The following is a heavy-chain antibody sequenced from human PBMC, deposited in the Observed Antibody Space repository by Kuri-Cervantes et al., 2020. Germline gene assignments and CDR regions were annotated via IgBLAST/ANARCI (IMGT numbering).Heavy chain of an antibody. D-gene: IGHD4-17*01. CDR3: ARDRSPNYGDHGLDV. Sequence: GGSLRLSCAASGFTFSSYWMIWVRQAPGKGLVWVSLIKSDGISTRYADSVKGRFTISRDNAKNTLYLQMNSLRVEDTAVYYCARDRSPNYGDHGLDVWGQGTTVTVSS. CDR1: GFTFSSYW. CDR2: IKSDGIST. V-gene: IGHV3-74*01. J-gene: IGHJ6*02.